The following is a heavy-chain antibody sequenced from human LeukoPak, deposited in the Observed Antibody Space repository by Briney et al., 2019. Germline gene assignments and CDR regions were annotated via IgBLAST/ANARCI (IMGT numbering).Heavy chain of an antibody. CDR1: GGSISNEGDY. D-gene: IGHD6-19*01. CDR2: IYNSGTT. J-gene: IGHJ4*02. Sequence: PSETLSLTCTVSGGSISNEGDYWSWIRPPAGKELEWIGRIYNSGTTNYNPSVKSRISMSVDTSENQFSLNLRSVTAADTAVYYCAREGTLGSGWYDYWGQGTLVTVSS. CDR3: AREGTLGSGWYDY. V-gene: IGHV4-61*02.